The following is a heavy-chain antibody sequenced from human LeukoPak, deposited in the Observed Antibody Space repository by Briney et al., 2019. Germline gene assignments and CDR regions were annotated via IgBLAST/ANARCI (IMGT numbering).Heavy chain of an antibody. J-gene: IGHJ3*02. CDR2: TYYRSKWYN. V-gene: IGHV6-1*01. CDR1: RDSVSSNSRA. D-gene: IGHD4-17*01. Sequence: SQTLSLTCAISRDSVSSNSRAWNWIRQSPSRGLQWLGRTYYRSKWYNDYAVSVKSRITINPDTSKNQFSLQLNSVTPEDTAVYYCAREFDYGDYVGAFDIWGQGTMVTVSS. CDR3: AREFDYGDYVGAFDI.